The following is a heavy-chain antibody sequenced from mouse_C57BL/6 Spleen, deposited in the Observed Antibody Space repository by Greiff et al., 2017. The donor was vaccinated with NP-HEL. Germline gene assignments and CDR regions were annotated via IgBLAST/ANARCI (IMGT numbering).Heavy chain of an antibody. CDR2: IDPSDSET. D-gene: IGHD2-5*01. V-gene: IGHV1-52*01. Sequence: QVQLQQPGAELVRPGSSVKLSCKASGYTFTSYWMHWVKQRPIQGLEWIGNIDPSDSETHYNQKFKDKATLTVDKSSSTAYMQLSSLTSEDSAVYYCARSAYYSNYVAMDYWGQGTSVTVSS. CDR1: GYTFTSYW. J-gene: IGHJ4*01. CDR3: ARSAYYSNYVAMDY.